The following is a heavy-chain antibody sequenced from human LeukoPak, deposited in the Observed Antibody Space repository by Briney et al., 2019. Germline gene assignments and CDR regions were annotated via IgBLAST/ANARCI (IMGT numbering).Heavy chain of an antibody. J-gene: IGHJ4*02. Sequence: PSETLSLTCTVSGGSISSSSYYWGWIRQPPGKGLEWIGSIYHSGSTYYNPSLKSRVTIAVETSKNQFSLKLSSVTAADTAVYHCARQIRYDYVWGSYRIDYFDHWGQGTLVTVSS. CDR3: ARQIRYDYVWGSYRIDYFDH. CDR1: GGSISSSSYY. CDR2: IYHSGST. D-gene: IGHD3-16*02. V-gene: IGHV4-39*01.